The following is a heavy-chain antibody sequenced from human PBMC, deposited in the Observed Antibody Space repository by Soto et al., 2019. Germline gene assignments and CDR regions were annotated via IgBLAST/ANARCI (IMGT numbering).Heavy chain of an antibody. J-gene: IGHJ4*02. CDR2: IDWDDDK. CDR1: GFSLSTSGMC. D-gene: IGHD3-22*01. Sequence: SGPTLVNPTQTLTLTCTFSGFSLSTSGMCVSWIRQPPGKALEWLALIDWDDDKYYSTSLKTRLTISKDTSKNQVVLTMTNMDPVDTATYYCARLPGDSSGYYYFDYWGQGTLVTVSS. CDR3: ARLPGDSSGYYYFDY. V-gene: IGHV2-70*01.